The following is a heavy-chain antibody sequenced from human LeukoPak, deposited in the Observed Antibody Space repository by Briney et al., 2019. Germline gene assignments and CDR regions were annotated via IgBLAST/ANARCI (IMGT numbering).Heavy chain of an antibody. CDR1: GFTFSNYW. D-gene: IGHD5-12*01. CDR2: IKEDGSAK. Sequence: GGSLRLSCAASGFTFSNYWMTWVRQAPEKGLEWVANIKEDGSAKYYVDSVKGRFTISRDNSKNTLYLQMNSLRAEDTAVYYCAKVGPLATAVDYWGQGTLVTVSS. V-gene: IGHV3-7*03. J-gene: IGHJ4*02. CDR3: AKVGPLATAVDY.